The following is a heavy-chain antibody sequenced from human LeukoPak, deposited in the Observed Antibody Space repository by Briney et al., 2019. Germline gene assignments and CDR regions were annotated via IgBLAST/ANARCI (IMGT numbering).Heavy chain of an antibody. Sequence: GESLKISCKGAGYTFTNYWIGWGRQMPGKGLEWMGIIYPGDSDTRYSPSFQGQVTFSADKSISTAYLPWSSLKASETAMYYCARPYYYGSGSYYNAYYFDYWGQGTLVTVSS. CDR3: ARPYYYGSGSYYNAYYFDY. J-gene: IGHJ4*02. CDR2: IYPGDSDT. D-gene: IGHD3-10*01. V-gene: IGHV5-51*01. CDR1: GYTFTNYW.